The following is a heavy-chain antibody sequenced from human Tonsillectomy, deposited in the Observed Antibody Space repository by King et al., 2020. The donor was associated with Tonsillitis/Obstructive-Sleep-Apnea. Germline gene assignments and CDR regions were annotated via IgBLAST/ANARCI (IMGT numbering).Heavy chain of an antibody. CDR2: IKEDGSEK. V-gene: IGHV3-7*03. CDR1: GFTFSSYW. D-gene: IGHD3-22*01. Sequence: VQLVGSGGGLVQPGGSLRLSCAASGFTFSSYWMSWVRQAPGKGLEWVANIKEDGSEKYYVDSVKGRFIISRDNAKNSLYLQMNSLRAEDTAVYYCARVLDYFDSSGYRAFDIWGQGTMVTVSS. CDR3: ARVLDYFDSSGYRAFDI. J-gene: IGHJ3*02.